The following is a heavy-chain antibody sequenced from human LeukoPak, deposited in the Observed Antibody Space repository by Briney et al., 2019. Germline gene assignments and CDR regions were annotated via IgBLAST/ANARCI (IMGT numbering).Heavy chain of an antibody. CDR1: GFTFSAYA. D-gene: IGHD3-10*01. J-gene: IGHJ4*02. CDR2: INGGSDTT. V-gene: IGHV3-23*01. CDR3: AKEGLPVNYYGSGSYPSYFDY. Sequence: QSGGSLRVSCTASGFTFSAYAMSWVRQAPGKGLKWVSSINGGSDTTYYTDSVKGRFTVSRDNSKNTLYLQMNSLRAEDTAVYYCAKEGLPVNYYGSGSYPSYFDYWGQGTLVTVSS.